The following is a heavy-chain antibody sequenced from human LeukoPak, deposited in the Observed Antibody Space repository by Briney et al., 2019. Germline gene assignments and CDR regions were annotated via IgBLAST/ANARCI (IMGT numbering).Heavy chain of an antibody. Sequence: SETLSLTCTVSGGSISSYYWSWIRQPAGKGLEWIGRIYTSGSTNYNPSLKSRVTMSVDTSKNQFSLRLSSVTAADTAVYYCARRRDGYNWYYFDYWGQGTLVTVSS. V-gene: IGHV4-4*07. CDR2: IYTSGST. CDR3: ARRRDGYNWYYFDY. J-gene: IGHJ4*02. D-gene: IGHD5-24*01. CDR1: GGSISSYY.